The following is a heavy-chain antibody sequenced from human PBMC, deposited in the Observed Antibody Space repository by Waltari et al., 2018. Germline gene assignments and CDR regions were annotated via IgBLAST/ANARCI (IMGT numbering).Heavy chain of an antibody. CDR1: GGSFSGYY. Sequence: QVHLQQWGAGLLKPSEALSLTCAVYGGSFSGYYWSWIRQPPGKGLEWIGEIHPSGSTNYVPSLESRVTISVDMSKNQFSLKVSSVAAADPAVYSCARGDDYCKGGAMWGQGTMATVSS. D-gene: IGHD4-4*01. CDR2: IHPSGST. CDR3: ARGDDYCKGGAM. V-gene: IGHV4-34*01. J-gene: IGHJ3*01.